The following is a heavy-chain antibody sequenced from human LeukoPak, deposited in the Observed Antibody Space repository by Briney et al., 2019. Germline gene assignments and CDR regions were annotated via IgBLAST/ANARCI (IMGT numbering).Heavy chain of an antibody. CDR2: LSYDGKKN. J-gene: IGHJ4*02. Sequence: PGGSLRLSCAASGFTFSSYGMHWVRQGPGKGLEWVAVLSYDGKKNFYADSVKGRFTISRDNSKNTLYLQMNSLRPEDTAVYSCATDESTRCYGDCPLDHWGQGTLVTVSS. CDR1: GFTFSSYG. CDR3: ATDESTRCYGDCPLDH. V-gene: IGHV3-30*03. D-gene: IGHD2-21*02.